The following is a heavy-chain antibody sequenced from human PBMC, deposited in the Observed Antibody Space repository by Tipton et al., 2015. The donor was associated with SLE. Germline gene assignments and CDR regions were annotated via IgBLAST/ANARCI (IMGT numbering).Heavy chain of an antibody. CDR3: ARDRDIVLEPVPIPPAFDI. D-gene: IGHD2-2*02. J-gene: IGHJ3*02. CDR1: GGSISSSSYH. Sequence: TLSLTCTASGGSISSSSYHWGWIRQSPGKGLEWIGSIYYSGSTNYNPSLKSRVTVSADTSKNQFSLNLRSVTAADTAVYYCARDRDIVLEPVPIPPAFDIWGQGTMVTVSS. CDR2: IYYSGST. V-gene: IGHV4-39*07.